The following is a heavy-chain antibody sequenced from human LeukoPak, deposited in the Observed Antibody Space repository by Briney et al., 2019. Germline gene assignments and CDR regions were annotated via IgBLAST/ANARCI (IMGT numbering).Heavy chain of an antibody. Sequence: GGSLRLSCAASGFTFSGSAMHWVRQASGKGLEWVGRIRSKANSYATAYAASVKGRFTISRDDSKNTAYLQMNSLKTEDTAVYYCTTIPDYYDSSGYYSTSDYWGQGTLVTVSS. V-gene: IGHV3-73*01. CDR2: IRSKANSYAT. CDR3: TTIPDYYDSSGYYSTSDY. CDR1: GFTFSGSA. J-gene: IGHJ4*02. D-gene: IGHD3-22*01.